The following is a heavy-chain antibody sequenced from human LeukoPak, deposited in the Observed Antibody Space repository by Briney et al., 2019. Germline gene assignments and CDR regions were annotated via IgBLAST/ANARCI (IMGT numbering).Heavy chain of an antibody. CDR3: AKDLNLYGSGTYELAY. J-gene: IGHJ4*02. D-gene: IGHD3-10*01. CDR1: GXTFSSYG. CDR2: ISYDGSNK. Sequence: GRSLRLSCAASGXTFSSYGMHWVRQAPGKGLEWVAVISYDGSNKYYADSVKGRFTISRDNSKNTLYLQMNTLRAEDTAVYYCAKDLNLYGSGTYELAYWGQGTLVTVSS. V-gene: IGHV3-30*18.